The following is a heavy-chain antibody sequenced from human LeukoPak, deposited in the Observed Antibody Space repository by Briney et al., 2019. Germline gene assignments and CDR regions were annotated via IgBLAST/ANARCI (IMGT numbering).Heavy chain of an antibody. J-gene: IGHJ4*02. D-gene: IGHD2-2*02. CDR2: INSDGSTI. CDR1: GFSLSSYW. V-gene: IGHV3-74*03. CDR3: ATRDYTGSKY. Sequence: PGGSLRLSCAASGFSLSSYWMHWVRQAPGKGLVWVSDINSDGSTITYADSVQGRFTISRDNAKNTLYLQMNSLRADDTAVYYCATRDYTGSKYWGQGTLVTVAS.